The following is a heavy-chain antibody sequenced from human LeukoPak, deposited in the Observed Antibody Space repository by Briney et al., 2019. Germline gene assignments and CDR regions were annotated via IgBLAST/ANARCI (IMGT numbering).Heavy chain of an antibody. D-gene: IGHD3-22*01. V-gene: IGHV4-38-2*02. CDR1: GYSISNSYY. CDR2: IYHTGGT. Sequence: SETLALTCAVSGYSISNSYYWGWIRQPPGKGLDGIGSIYHTGGTYYNPSLKSRVTISIHTPKHQFSLNLSSVTAADTAVYYCARDAQTYYYDTSGYYFEYWGQGPLVTVSS. J-gene: IGHJ4*02. CDR3: ARDAQTYYYDTSGYYFEY.